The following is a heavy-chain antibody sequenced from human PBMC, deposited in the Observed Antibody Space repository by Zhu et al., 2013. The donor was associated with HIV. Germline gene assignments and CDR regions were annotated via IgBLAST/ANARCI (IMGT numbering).Heavy chain of an antibody. J-gene: IGHJ5*02. V-gene: IGHV1-2*02. Sequence: QVHLVQSGAEVRKPGASVKVSCKASGYTFNDYYMHWVRQAPGQGLEWMGWINPKGGGTNYPQKFQGRVTMTRDTSINTAYMDLRKLKSDDTAVYYCARVKGIASLGERFDPWGQGTQVTVSS. D-gene: IGHD3-3*01. CDR1: GYTFNDYY. CDR2: INPKGGGT. CDR3: ARVKGIASLGERFDP.